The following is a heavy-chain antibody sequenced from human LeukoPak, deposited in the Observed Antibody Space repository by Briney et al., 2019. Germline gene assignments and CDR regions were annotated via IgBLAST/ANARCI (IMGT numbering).Heavy chain of an antibody. V-gene: IGHV1-46*01. CDR2: INPSGGST. J-gene: IGHJ4*02. CDR1: GYAFTSYD. CDR3: ARATPSFGRNIEKYFDY. D-gene: IGHD1-26*01. Sequence: ASVKVSCKASGYAFTSYDINWVRQATGQGLEWMGIINPSGGSTSYAQKFQGRVSMTRDMSTRTVYMELSSLRSEDTAVYYCARATPSFGRNIEKYFDYWGQGTLVTVSS.